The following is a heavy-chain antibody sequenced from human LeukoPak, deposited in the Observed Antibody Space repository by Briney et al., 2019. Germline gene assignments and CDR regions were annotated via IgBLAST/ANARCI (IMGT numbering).Heavy chain of an antibody. CDR3: ARDSSWYPQDEPEDDY. V-gene: IGHV1-69*05. D-gene: IGHD6-13*01. J-gene: IGHJ4*02. CDR1: GGTFSSYA. Sequence: SVKVSCKASGGTFSSYAISWVRQARGRGLEWMGRISPIFGTANYAQKFQGRVTITTDESTSTAYMELSSLRSEDTAVYYCARDSSWYPQDEPEDDYWGQGTLVTVSS. CDR2: ISPIFGTA.